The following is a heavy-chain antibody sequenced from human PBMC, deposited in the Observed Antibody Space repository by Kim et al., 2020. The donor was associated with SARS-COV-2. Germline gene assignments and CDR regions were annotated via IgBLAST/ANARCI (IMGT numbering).Heavy chain of an antibody. CDR1: GGSFSGYY. V-gene: IGHV4-34*01. D-gene: IGHD2-2*02. Sequence: SETLSLTCAVYGGSFSGYYWSWIRQPPGKGLEWIGEINHSGSTNYNPSLKSRVTISVDTSKNQFSLKLSSVTAADTAVYYCAITCSSTSCYTERAGFDPWGQGTLVTVSS. CDR2: INHSGST. J-gene: IGHJ5*02. CDR3: AITCSSTSCYTERAGFDP.